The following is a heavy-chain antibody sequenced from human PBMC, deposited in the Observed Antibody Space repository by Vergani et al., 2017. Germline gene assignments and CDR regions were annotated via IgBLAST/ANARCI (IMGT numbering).Heavy chain of an antibody. J-gene: IGHJ6*02. CDR3: ASGMVLGVIMIMDYGMDV. Sequence: QVQLVQSGAEVKKPGSSVKVSCKASGGTFSSYAISWVRQAPGQGLEWMGGIIPIFGTANYAQKFQGRVTITADESTSTAYMELSSLRSEDTAVYYCASGMVLGVIMIMDYGMDVWGQGSTVTVSS. D-gene: IGHD3-10*01. V-gene: IGHV1-69*12. CDR2: IIPIFGTA. CDR1: GGTFSSYA.